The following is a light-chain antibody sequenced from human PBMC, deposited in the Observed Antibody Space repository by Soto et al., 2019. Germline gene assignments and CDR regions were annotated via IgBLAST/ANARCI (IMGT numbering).Light chain of an antibody. CDR1: QSISSS. CDR2: GAS. J-gene: IGKJ1*01. Sequence: EIVMTQSPATLSVSPGERATLSCRASQSISSSLAWYQQRPGQAPRLLIYGASTRATGIPGRFSGSGSGTEFTLSINSLQSEDFATYYCQQAKSFLWTFGQGTKVEIK. V-gene: IGKV3-15*01. CDR3: QQAKSFLWT.